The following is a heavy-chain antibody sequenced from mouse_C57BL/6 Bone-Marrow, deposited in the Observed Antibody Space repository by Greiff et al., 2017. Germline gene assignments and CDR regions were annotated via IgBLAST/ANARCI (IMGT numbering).Heavy chain of an antibody. Sequence: VMLVESGPGLVQPSQSLSITCTVSGFSLTSYGVHWVRQSPGKGLEWLGVIWSGGSTDYNAAFISRLSISKDNSKSQVFFKMNSLQADDTAIYYCARNFYGAYWGQGTLVTVSA. CDR3: ARNFYGAY. CDR1: GFSLTSYG. J-gene: IGHJ3*01. V-gene: IGHV2-2*01. D-gene: IGHD1-1*02. CDR2: IWSGGST.